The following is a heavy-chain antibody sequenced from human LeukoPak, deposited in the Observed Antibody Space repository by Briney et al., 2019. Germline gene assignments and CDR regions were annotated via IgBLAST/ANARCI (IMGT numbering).Heavy chain of an antibody. D-gene: IGHD1-1*01. CDR3: ARGSQSTWGFFAY. CDR1: GFTFSNYG. Sequence: GGPLRLSCAASGFTFSNYGMHWVRQAPGKGLEWVAVIWYDGSTEYYTDSVKGRFTISRDSAHNTLYLQMNSLRAEDTAVYYCARGSQSTWGFFAYWGQGTRVTVSS. J-gene: IGHJ4*02. V-gene: IGHV3-33*01. CDR2: IWYDGSTE.